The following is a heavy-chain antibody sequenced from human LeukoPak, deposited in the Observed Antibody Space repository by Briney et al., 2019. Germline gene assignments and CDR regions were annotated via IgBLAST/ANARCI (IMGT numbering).Heavy chain of an antibody. CDR1: TASISSRGYY. J-gene: IGHJ6*03. CDR2: TYFTEST. D-gene: IGHD6-13*01. V-gene: IGHV4-39*07. Sequence: PSQTLSLTSTVSTASISSRGYYCGWIRQPPWKGLEGRGRTYFTESTYYNPSLKSRVTMSVDTSKNQFSLKLRSVTAADTAVYYCARGGSSCYYYYYYMDVWGKGTTVTISS. CDR3: ARGGSSCYYYYYYMDV.